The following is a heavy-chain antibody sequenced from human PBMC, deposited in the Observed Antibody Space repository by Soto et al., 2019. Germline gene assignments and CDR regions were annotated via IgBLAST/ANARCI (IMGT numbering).Heavy chain of an antibody. V-gene: IGHV4-34*02. D-gene: IGHD3-10*01. CDR3: ARNGVGFGFDI. J-gene: IGHJ3*02. CDR2: IGTTGDT. CDR1: GRSMSGYN. Sequence: QVQQQHWGARLLKPSETLSLTCAEYGRSMSGYNWSWLRRSPVSGLEWIGEIGTTGDTNYGPSFMSRVTVSVDTSKYELSLRLTQVTAADTATYLCARNGVGFGFDIWGLGTMVSVSS.